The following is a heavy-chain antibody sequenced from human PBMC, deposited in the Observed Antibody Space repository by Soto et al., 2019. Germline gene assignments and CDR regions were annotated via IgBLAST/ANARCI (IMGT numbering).Heavy chain of an antibody. CDR2: ISDDGSTE. J-gene: IGHJ4*02. D-gene: IGHD1-26*01. CDR1: GVTFSRYG. CDR3: AKEGGTGESTRIYLYDC. V-gene: IGHV3-30*18. Sequence: QVQLVESGGGVVQPGRSLRLSCAVSGVTFSRYGMHWVRQAPGKGLEWVAVISDDGSTEYYADSVKGRFIISRDNPKNTLYMQMNSLRADDTAVYFCAKEGGTGESTRIYLYDCWGQGTLVTVSS.